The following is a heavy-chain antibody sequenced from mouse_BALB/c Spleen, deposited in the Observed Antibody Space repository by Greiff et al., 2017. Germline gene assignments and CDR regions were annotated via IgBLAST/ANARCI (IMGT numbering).Heavy chain of an antibody. V-gene: IGHV1S81*02. Sequence: QVQLKQSGAELVKPGASVKLSCKASGYTFTSYYMYWVKQRPGQGLEWIGEINPSNGGTNFNEKFKSKATLTVDKSSSTAYMQLSSLTSEDSAVYYCTRSGLRLPSWFAYWGQGTLVTVSA. CDR1: GYTFTSYY. CDR2: INPSNGGT. J-gene: IGHJ3*01. D-gene: IGHD1-2*01. CDR3: TRSGLRLPSWFAY.